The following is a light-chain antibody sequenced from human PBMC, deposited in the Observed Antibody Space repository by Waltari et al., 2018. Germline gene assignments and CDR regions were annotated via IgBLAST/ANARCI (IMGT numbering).Light chain of an antibody. CDR2: GAS. CDR3: QQYGSSPLT. V-gene: IGKV3-20*01. Sequence: EFVLTQSPGPLSLSPGDRASLSCRASQSVSSSYLAWYQQKPGQAPRLLIYGASSRATGIPDRFSGSGSGTDFTLTISRLEPEDFAVYYCQQYGSSPLTFGQGTKVEIK. CDR1: QSVSSSY. J-gene: IGKJ1*01.